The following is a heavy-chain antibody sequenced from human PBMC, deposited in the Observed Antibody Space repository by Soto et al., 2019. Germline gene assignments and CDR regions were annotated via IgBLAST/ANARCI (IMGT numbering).Heavy chain of an antibody. J-gene: IGHJ5*02. Sequence: ASVKVSCKASGYTFTSYAMHWVRQAPGQRLEWMGGFDPEDGETIYAQKFQGRVTMTEDTSTDTAYMELSSLRSEDTAVYYCATYCSSTSCYGGNWFDPWGQGTLVTVSS. D-gene: IGHD2-2*01. V-gene: IGHV1-24*01. CDR1: GYTFTSYA. CDR2: FDPEDGET. CDR3: ATYCSSTSCYGGNWFDP.